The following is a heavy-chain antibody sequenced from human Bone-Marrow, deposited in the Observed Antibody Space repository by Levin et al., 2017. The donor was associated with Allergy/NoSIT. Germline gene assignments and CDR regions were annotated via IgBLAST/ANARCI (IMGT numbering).Heavy chain of an antibody. CDR3: ARVSYWVVIGEPYHYSGMDV. Sequence: SVKVSCKVSGDSFRSSNFNWVRQAPGQGLEWVGEIIPVFNTPSYGQKFQGRVTITADESTTTSYMELTSLTSDDTAVYYCARVSYWVVIGEPYHYSGMDVWGQGTTVIVSS. D-gene: IGHD2-21*01. CDR1: GDSFRSSN. J-gene: IGHJ6*02. V-gene: IGHV1-69*13. CDR2: IIPVFNTP.